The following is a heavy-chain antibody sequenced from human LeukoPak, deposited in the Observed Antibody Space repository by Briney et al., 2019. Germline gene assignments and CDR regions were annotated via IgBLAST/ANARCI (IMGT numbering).Heavy chain of an antibody. J-gene: IGHJ1*01. CDR2: FDPEDGET. Sequence: GASVKVSCKVSGYTLTELSMHWVRQAPGKGREWMGGFDPEDGETIYAQKFQGRVTITADESTSTAYMELSSLRSEDTAVYYCARVSWQNLYVGYFQHWGQGTLVTVSS. D-gene: IGHD2-8*01. CDR3: ARVSWQNLYVGYFQH. V-gene: IGHV1-24*01. CDR1: GYTLTELS.